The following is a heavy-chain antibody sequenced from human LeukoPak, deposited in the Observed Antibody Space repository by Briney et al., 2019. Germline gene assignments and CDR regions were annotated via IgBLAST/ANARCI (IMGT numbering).Heavy chain of an antibody. Sequence: QTGGSLRLSCAASGFTFSSYALHWVRQAPGKGLEWVGVILYDGTMQYYADSVKGRFIISRDNSRNTLYLQMNTLKPEDTAVYYCARDPRGPTRYDSSARDSFDYWGQGTLVTVSS. J-gene: IGHJ4*02. V-gene: IGHV3-30*04. CDR3: ARDPRGPTRYDSSARDSFDY. CDR2: ILYDGTMQ. D-gene: IGHD3-22*01. CDR1: GFTFSSYA.